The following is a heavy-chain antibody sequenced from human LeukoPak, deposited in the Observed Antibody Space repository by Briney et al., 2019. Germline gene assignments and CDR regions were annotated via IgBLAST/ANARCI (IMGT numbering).Heavy chain of an antibody. V-gene: IGHV3-15*01. Sequence: GGSLRLSCAASGFTFSNAWMSWVRQAPGKGLEWVGRIKSKTDGGITDYAAPVKGRFTISRDDSKNTLYLQMNSLKTEDTAVYYCTPAVDYYDSSGSFDYWGQGTLVTVSS. CDR1: GFTFSNAW. CDR3: TPAVDYYDSSGSFDY. D-gene: IGHD3-22*01. CDR2: IKSKTDGGIT. J-gene: IGHJ4*02.